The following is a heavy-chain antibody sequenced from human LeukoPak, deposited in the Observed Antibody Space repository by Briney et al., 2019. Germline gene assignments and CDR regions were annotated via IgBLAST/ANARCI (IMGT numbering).Heavy chain of an antibody. CDR3: ARVIAAAGRTHFDY. Sequence: SVKVSCKASGGTFSSYAISWVRQAPGQGLEWMGGIIPIFGTANYAQKFQGRVTITADEPTSTAYMELSSLRSEDTAVYYCARVIAAAGRTHFDYWGQGAPVTVSS. J-gene: IGHJ4*02. V-gene: IGHV1-69*13. D-gene: IGHD6-13*01. CDR1: GGTFSSYA. CDR2: IIPIFGTA.